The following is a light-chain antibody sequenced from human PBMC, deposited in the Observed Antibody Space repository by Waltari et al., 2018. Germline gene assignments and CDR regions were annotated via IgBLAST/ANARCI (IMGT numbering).Light chain of an antibody. CDR3: QQYNNWPPWT. V-gene: IGKV3-15*01. J-gene: IGKJ1*01. CDR1: QSVGSN. CDR2: GAS. Sequence: EIVMTQSPATLSVSPGDGATLSCRASQSVGSNLAWYQKKPGQAPRLLIYGASTRATGIPARFSGSGSGTEFTLTISSMQSEDFAIYHCQQYNNWPPWTFGQWTKVEIK.